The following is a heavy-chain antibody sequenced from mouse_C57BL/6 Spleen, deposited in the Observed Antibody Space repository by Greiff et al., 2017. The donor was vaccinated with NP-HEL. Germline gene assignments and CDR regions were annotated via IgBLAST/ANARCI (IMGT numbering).Heavy chain of an antibody. D-gene: IGHD1-1*01. CDR1: GYSFTSYY. CDR2: IYPGSGNT. CDR3: ARGIYYYGSSYEMDY. Sequence: VQLQQSGPELVKPGASVKISCKASGYSFTSYYIHWVKQRPGQGLEWIGWIYPGSGNTKYNEKFKGKATLTVDTSSSTAYMQLSSLTSEDSAVYYCARGIYYYGSSYEMDYWGQGTSVTVSS. J-gene: IGHJ4*01. V-gene: IGHV1-66*01.